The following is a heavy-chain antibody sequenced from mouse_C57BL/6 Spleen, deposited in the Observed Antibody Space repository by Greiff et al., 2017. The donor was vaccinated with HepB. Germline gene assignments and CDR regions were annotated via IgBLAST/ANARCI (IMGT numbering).Heavy chain of an antibody. CDR2: IDPETGGT. D-gene: IGHD1-1*01. CDR1: GYTFTDYE. J-gene: IGHJ4*01. CDR3: TRYYGSRYAMDY. Sequence: VQLQQSGAELVRPGASVTLSCKASGYTFTDYEMHWVKQTPVHGLEWIGAIDPETGGTASNQKFKGKAILTADKSSSTAYMELRSLTSEDSAVYYCTRYYGSRYAMDYWGQGTSVTVSS. V-gene: IGHV1-15*01.